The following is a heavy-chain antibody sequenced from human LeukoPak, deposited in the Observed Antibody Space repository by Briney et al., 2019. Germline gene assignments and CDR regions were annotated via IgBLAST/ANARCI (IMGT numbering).Heavy chain of an antibody. CDR2: ISSSSSYI. J-gene: IGHJ1*01. V-gene: IGHV3-21*01. CDR3: ARDRYRGNSPPST. Sequence: GGSLRLSCAASGFTFSSYSMNWVRQAPGKGLEWVSSISSSSSYIYYTDSVKGRFTISRDSAKNSLYLQMNSLRAEDTAVYYCARDRYRGNSPPSTGGQGPLVTVSS. CDR1: GFTFSSYS. D-gene: IGHD4-23*01.